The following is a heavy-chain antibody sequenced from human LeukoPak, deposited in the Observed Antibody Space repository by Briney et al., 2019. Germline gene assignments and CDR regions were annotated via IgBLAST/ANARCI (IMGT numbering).Heavy chain of an antibody. CDR2: ISSSRSTI. CDR1: GFTFSSYS. CDR3: ARDKGLLSDY. Sequence: GGSLRLSCAASGFTFSSYSMNWVRQAPGKGLEWVSYISSSRSTIYYADSVKGRFTISRDNAKNSLYLQMNSLRAEDTAVYYCARDKGLLSDYWGQGTLVTVSS. V-gene: IGHV3-48*01. J-gene: IGHJ4*02. D-gene: IGHD2/OR15-2a*01.